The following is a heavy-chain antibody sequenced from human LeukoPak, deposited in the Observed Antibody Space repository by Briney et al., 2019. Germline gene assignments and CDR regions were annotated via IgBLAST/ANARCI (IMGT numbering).Heavy chain of an antibody. J-gene: IGHJ4*02. D-gene: IGHD3-22*01. Sequence: PGGSLRLSCAASGFTFSDYYMSWIRQPPGKGLEWIGYIYYGGSTDYNPSLKSRVTISKDTSKTQFSLRLSSVTSADTAVYYCARARLDSSGRFDSWGQGTLVTVSS. V-gene: IGHV4-59*01. CDR3: ARARLDSSGRFDS. CDR2: IYYGGST. CDR1: GFTFSDYY.